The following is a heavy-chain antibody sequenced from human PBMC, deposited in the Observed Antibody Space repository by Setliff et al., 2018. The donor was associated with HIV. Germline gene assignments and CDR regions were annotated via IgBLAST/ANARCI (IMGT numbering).Heavy chain of an antibody. D-gene: IGHD3-22*01. Sequence: SETLSLTCTVSGDSISSYSWNWIRQPPGEGLEWIGYIYTSGSTNYNPSLKSRVTISVDTSKNQFSLKLSSVTAADTAVYYCARGYYDSSGTFDYWGQGTLVTVSS. V-gene: IGHV4-4*09. CDR3: ARGYYDSSGTFDY. J-gene: IGHJ4*02. CDR2: IYTSGST. CDR1: GDSISSYS.